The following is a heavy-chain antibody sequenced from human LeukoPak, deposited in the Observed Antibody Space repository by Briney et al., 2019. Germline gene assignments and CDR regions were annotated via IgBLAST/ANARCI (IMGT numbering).Heavy chain of an antibody. V-gene: IGHV1-69*01. CDR2: ITPMFGTA. CDR1: VGTVSIYA. CDR3: ARDSSEFRSLIPH. J-gene: IGHJ1*01. D-gene: IGHD2-21*01. Sequence: GSSEKVSCKASVGTVSIYAISWVRQAPGQGLEWVGGITPMFGTAKYAQKFQGRVTITADESTSTAYMELSSLRSEDTAVYYCARDSSEFRSLIPHWGQGTLVTVSS.